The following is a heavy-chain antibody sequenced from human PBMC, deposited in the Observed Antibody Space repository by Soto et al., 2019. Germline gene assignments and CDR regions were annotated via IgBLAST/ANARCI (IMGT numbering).Heavy chain of an antibody. CDR1: GFTFSSYA. V-gene: IGHV3-23*01. J-gene: IGHJ5*02. CDR2: ISGSGGST. CDR3: AKEPFCSSTSCYVRWFDP. Sequence: GGSLRLSCAASGFTFSSYAMSWVRQAPGKGLEWVSAISGSGGSTYYADSVKGRFTISRDNSKNTLYLQMNSLRAEDTAVYYCAKEPFCSSTSCYVRWFDPWGQGTLVTVSS. D-gene: IGHD2-2*01.